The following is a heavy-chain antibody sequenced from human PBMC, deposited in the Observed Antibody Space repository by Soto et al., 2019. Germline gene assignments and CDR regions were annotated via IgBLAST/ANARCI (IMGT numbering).Heavy chain of an antibody. Sequence: GASVKVSCKAFGYTFTGYFMHWVRQAPGQGLEWLGWINPNSGATKYAQKFQGRVTLTRDTSINTAYMEMSMLRSDDTAVYYCERGGGTILAPLPWGQGTLVTVSS. CDR2: INPNSGAT. V-gene: IGHV1-2*02. J-gene: IGHJ5*02. CDR1: GYTFTGYF. CDR3: ERGGGTILAPLP. D-gene: IGHD3-10*01.